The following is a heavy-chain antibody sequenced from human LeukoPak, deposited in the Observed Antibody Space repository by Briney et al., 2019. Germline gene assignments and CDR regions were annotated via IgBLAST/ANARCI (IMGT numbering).Heavy chain of an antibody. V-gene: IGHV1-46*01. CDR1: GYTFTSYY. D-gene: IGHD2-15*01. J-gene: IGHJ4*02. Sequence: ASVKVSCKASGYTFTSYYMHWVRQAPGQGLEWMGIINPSGGSTSYAQKFQDRVTMTRDTSTSTVYMELSSLRSEDTAVYYCARYCSGGSCYSGFFDYWGQGTLVTVSS. CDR3: ARYCSGGSCYSGFFDY. CDR2: INPSGGST.